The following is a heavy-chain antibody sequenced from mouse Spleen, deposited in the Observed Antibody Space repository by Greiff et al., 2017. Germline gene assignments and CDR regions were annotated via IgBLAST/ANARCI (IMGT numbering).Heavy chain of an antibody. CDR2: INPNNGGT. CDR3: ARKSGWDWYFDV. CDR1: GYTFTDYY. J-gene: IGHJ1*01. V-gene: IGHV1-26*01. Sequence: EVQLQQSGPELVKPGASVKISCKASGYTFTDYYMNWVKQSHGKSLEWIGDINPNNGGTSYNQKFKGKATLTVDKSSSTAYMELRSLTSEDSAVYYCARKSGWDWYFDVWGAGTTVTVSS.